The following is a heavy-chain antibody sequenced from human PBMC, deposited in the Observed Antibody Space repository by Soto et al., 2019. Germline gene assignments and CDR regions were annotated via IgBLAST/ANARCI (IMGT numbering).Heavy chain of an antibody. CDR1: FFTLSHHG. V-gene: IGHV1-18*01. CDR2: ISAYNGNT. J-gene: IGHJ4*02. D-gene: IGHD4-17*01. Sequence: GASVKVSRKASFFTLSHHGISRVRPAPGQGLEWMGWISAYNGNTNYAQKLQGRVTMTTDTSTSTAYMELRSLRSDDTAVYSCARESGSGDYVFDYWGQGTLVTVSS. CDR3: ARESGSGDYVFDY.